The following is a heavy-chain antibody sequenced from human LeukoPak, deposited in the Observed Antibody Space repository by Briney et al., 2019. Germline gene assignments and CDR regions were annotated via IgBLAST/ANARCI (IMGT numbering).Heavy chain of an antibody. J-gene: IGHJ4*02. D-gene: IGHD3-22*01. Sequence: GGSLRLSCAASGFTFSSYSMNWVRQAPGKGLEWVSGINWNGGSTGYADSVKGRFTISRDNAKNSLYLQMNSLRAEDTALYYCARNPGYYDSSGYYVGGGFDYWGQGTLVTVSS. CDR2: INWNGGST. CDR3: ARNPGYYDSSGYYVGGGFDY. CDR1: GFTFSSYS. V-gene: IGHV3-20*04.